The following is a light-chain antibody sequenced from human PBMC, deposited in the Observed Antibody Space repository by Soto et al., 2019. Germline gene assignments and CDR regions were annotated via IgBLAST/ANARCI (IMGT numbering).Light chain of an antibody. J-gene: IGKJ4*01. CDR3: QQSYSYLIT. CDR1: QSISNY. CDR2: AAS. V-gene: IGKV1-39*01. Sequence: DIQMTQSPSSLSASVGDTVTITCRASQSISNYLNWYQQKPGKAPNLLISAASTLQGGVPSRFSGRGSGIDFTLTISSLQPEDFATYYCQQSYSYLITFGGGTRVEVK.